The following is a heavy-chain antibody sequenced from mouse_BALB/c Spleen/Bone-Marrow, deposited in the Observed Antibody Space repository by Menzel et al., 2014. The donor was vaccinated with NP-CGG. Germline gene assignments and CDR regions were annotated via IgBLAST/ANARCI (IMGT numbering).Heavy chain of an antibody. D-gene: IGHD2-4*01. J-gene: IGHJ3*01. CDR1: GYSFTDYN. CDR2: IDPYNGGT. Sequence: VQLQQSGPELVKPGASVKVSCKASGYSFTDYNMYWVKQCHGKSLEWIGYIDPYNGGTSYNQKFKGEATLTVDKSSSTAFMHLNSLTSEDSAVYYCARRSTMITTEAWFAYWGQGTLVTVSA. V-gene: IGHV1S135*01. CDR3: ARRSTMITTEAWFAY.